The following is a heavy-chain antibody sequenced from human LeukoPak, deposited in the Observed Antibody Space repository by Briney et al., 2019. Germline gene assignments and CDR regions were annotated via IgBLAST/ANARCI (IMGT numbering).Heavy chain of an antibody. V-gene: IGHV4-39*07. J-gene: IGHJ5*02. CDR3: ARERSSSGGHNWFDP. CDR1: GGYIITSGHY. D-gene: IGHD4-23*01. CDR2: VYYTGVT. Sequence: LSETLSLTSTVSGGYIITSGHYWGWIRQPPGKGLEWIGSVYYTGVTSTNPFFRSRMSISVDTSKNQFSLNLTSVTAADAAVYYCARERSSSGGHNWFDPWGQGTLVTVSS.